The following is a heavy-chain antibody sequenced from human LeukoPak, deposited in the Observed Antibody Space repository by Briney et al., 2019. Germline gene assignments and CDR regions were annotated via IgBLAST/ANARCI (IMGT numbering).Heavy chain of an antibody. V-gene: IGHV1-2*02. CDR3: ARSKYDFWSGFRPKAPFDY. Sequence: ASVKVSCKASGYTFTGYYMHWVRQAPGQGLEWMGWINPNSGGTNYAQKFQGRVTMTRDTSISTDYMELSRLRSDDTAVYYCARSKYDFWSGFRPKAPFDYWGQGTLVTVSS. D-gene: IGHD3-3*01. CDR2: INPNSGGT. CDR1: GYTFTGYY. J-gene: IGHJ4*02.